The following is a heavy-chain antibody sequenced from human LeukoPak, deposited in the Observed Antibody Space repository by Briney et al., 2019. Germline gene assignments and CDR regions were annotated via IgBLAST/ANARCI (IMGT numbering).Heavy chain of an antibody. Sequence: SETLSLTCTVSGGSISSYYWSWIRQPPGKGLEWIGYIYYSGSTNYNPSLKSRVTISVDTSKNQFSLKLSSVTAADTAVYYCARGIGSWYEVRDKRFDYWGQGTLVTVSS. J-gene: IGHJ4*02. CDR1: GGSISSYY. V-gene: IGHV4-59*01. CDR2: IYYSGST. CDR3: ARGIGSWYEVRDKRFDY. D-gene: IGHD6-13*01.